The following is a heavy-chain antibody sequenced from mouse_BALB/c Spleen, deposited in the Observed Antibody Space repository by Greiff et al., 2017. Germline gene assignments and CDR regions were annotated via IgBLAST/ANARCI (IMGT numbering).Heavy chain of an antibody. CDR3: ARSYGYDGAWFAY. CDR1: GFNIKDYY. Sequence: VQLQQSGAELVRSGASVKLSCTASGFNIKDYYMHWVKQRPEQGLEWIGWIDPENGDTEYAPKFQGKATMTADTSSNTAYMQLSSLTSEDSAVYYCARSYGYDGAWFAYWGQGTLVTVSA. V-gene: IGHV14-4*02. J-gene: IGHJ3*01. CDR2: IDPENGDT. D-gene: IGHD2-2*01.